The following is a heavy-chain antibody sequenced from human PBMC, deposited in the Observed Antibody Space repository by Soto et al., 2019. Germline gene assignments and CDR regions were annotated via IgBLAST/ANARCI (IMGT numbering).Heavy chain of an antibody. J-gene: IGHJ5*02. Sequence: QVTLKESGPVLVKPTETLTLTCTVSGFSLSNARMGVSWIRQPPGKALEWLAHIFSNAEKSYSTSLKSRLTISKDTSKSQVVLTMTNMDPVDTATYYCARKTYTRGGAFDPWGQGTLVTVSS. CDR2: IFSNAEK. CDR3: ARKTYTRGGAFDP. D-gene: IGHD2-2*02. V-gene: IGHV2-26*01. CDR1: GFSLSNARMG.